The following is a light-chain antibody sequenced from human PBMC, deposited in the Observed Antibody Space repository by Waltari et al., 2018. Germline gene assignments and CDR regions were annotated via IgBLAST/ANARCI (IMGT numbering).Light chain of an antibody. V-gene: IGLV3-19*01. J-gene: IGLJ3*02. CDR3: NSRDSSGNLNWV. CDR1: CLRSYY. Sequence: SSELTQDPAVSVALGQTVRITCQGDCLRSYYASWYQQKPGQAPVLVIYGKNNRPSGIPDRFSGSSSGNTASLTITGAQAEDEADYYCNSRDSSGNLNWVFGGGTKLTVL. CDR2: GKN.